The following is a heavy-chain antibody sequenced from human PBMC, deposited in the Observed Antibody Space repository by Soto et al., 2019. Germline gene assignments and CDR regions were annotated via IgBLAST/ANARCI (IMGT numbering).Heavy chain of an antibody. CDR3: AKDRVSEHSSGWPQGH. D-gene: IGHD6-19*01. CDR2: ISYDGSNK. V-gene: IGHV3-30*18. CDR1: GFSFSSYG. Sequence: GGSLRLSCAVSGFSFSSYGMHWVRQAPGKGLEWVAVISYDGSNKNYADSVKGRFTIARDNSKNTLYLQMISLRAEDTAVYYCAKDRVSEHSSGWPQGHWGQGTLVTVSS. J-gene: IGHJ4*02.